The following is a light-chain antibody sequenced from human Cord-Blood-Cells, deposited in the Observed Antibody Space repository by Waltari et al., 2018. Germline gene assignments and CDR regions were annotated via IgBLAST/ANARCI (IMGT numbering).Light chain of an antibody. CDR3: QRYYSYLYT. CDR2: AAS. V-gene: IGKV1-8*01. CDR1: QGISSY. Sequence: AIRITQSPSSLSPSTGDRVTITCRASQGISSYLAWYQQKPGKAPKLLIYAASTLQSVVTSRCGGRGSGTDFTLTISCLQSEDFATDYCQRYYSYLYTFGQGTKLEIK. J-gene: IGKJ2*01.